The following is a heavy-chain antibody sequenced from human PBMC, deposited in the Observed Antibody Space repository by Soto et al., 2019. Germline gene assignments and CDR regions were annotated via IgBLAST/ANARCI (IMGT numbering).Heavy chain of an antibody. J-gene: IGHJ4*02. CDR3: ARRDDFGSGYSIDY. Sequence: SETLSLTCTVSGGSISSSGFSWSWIRQPPGKGLEWIGYIYHTGSTYYSPSLKSRLTMSVDTSKNQFSLKLTSVTAADTAVYYCARRDDFGSGYSIDYWGLGTLVTVSS. CDR2: IYHTGST. CDR1: GGSISSSGFS. V-gene: IGHV4-30-2*01. D-gene: IGHD3-3*01.